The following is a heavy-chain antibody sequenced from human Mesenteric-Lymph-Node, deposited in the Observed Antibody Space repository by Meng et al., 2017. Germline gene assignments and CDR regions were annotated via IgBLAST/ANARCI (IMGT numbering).Heavy chain of an antibody. J-gene: IGHJ6*02. CDR2: ISYDGSDE. CDR3: AKVLWTDYGGNSGVDYYYGMDV. D-gene: IGHD4-23*01. V-gene: IGHV3-30*07. CDR1: GFTFSTYA. Sequence: GESLKISCAASGFTFSTYAIHWVRQAPGKGLEWVAIISYDGSDEYYADSVKGRFTISRDNSKNTLYLQMNSLRAEDTAVYYCAKVLWTDYGGNSGVDYYYGMDVWGQGTTVTVSS.